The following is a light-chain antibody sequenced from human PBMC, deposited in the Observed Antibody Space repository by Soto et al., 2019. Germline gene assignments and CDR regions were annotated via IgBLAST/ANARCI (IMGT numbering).Light chain of an antibody. CDR1: QSITTY. J-gene: IGKJ4*01. CDR2: AAS. CDR3: QQSSATPLT. V-gene: IGKV1-39*01. Sequence: DIQMTQSPSSLSASVGDRVTITCRASQSITTYLNWYQQKPGRAPTLLIYAASSLESGVPSRFSASGSGTDFSLTISSLQPEDFASYYCQQSSATPLTFGGGTNVEV.